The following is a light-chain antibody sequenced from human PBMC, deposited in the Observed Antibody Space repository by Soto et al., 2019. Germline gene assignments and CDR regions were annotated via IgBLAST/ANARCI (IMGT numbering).Light chain of an antibody. J-gene: IGLJ1*01. CDR1: SSDVGDYNY. CDR2: DVS. Sequence: QSALTQPASVSGSPGQSITISCTGTSSDVGDYNYVYWYQQHPGKAPKLMIYDVSNRPSGVSNRFSGSKSGNTASLTSSGLHAEDEADYFCSSYTSSSTPYVCGPGTKLTVL. CDR3: SSYTSSSTPYV. V-gene: IGLV2-14*03.